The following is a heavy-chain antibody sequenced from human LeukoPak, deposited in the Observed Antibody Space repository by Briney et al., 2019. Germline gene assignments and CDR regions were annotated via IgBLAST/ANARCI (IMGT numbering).Heavy chain of an antibody. J-gene: IGHJ4*02. V-gene: IGHV4-4*09. D-gene: IGHD5-18*01. Sequence: SETLSLTSTVSGGSISSYYWSWIRQPPGKGLEWIGYIYTSGSSNYNPSLKSRVTISVDTSKNQFSLKLSSVTAADTAVYFCARLNLDTAMVVDYWGQGTLVTVSS. CDR3: ARLNLDTAMVVDY. CDR2: IYTSGSS. CDR1: GGSISSYY.